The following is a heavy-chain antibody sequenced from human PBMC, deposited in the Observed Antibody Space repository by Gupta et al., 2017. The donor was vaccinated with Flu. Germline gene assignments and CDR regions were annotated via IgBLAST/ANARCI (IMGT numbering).Heavy chain of an antibody. V-gene: IGHV3-15*01. CDR2: IKSLDDGGTT. CDR3: TTDLSGGYAFDI. D-gene: IGHD1-26*01. Sequence: EVQVVESGGGLVKPGGSLSLSCAASGFTFVNAYMNWVRQAPAKGLDWVGRIKSLDDGGTTDYAAPVKGRFTISRDDARNTLYLQMHTLRPEDTAVYYCTTDLSGGYAFDIWGQGTGVTVSS. CDR1: GFTFVNAY. J-gene: IGHJ3*02.